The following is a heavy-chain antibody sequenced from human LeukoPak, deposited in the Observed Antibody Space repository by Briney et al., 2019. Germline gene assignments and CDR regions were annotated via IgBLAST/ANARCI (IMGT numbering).Heavy chain of an antibody. D-gene: IGHD3-10*01. J-gene: IGHJ4*02. V-gene: IGHV5-51*01. CDR1: GYSFTNYW. CDR2: IYPGDSDT. CDR3: ARRFGAYYSDY. Sequence: HGESLKISCKSSGYSFTNYWIGWVRQMPGKGLEWMGIIYPGDSDTRYSPSFQGQVTFSADKSISTAYLQWGSLRASDTAMYYCARRFGAYYSDYWGQGTLVTVSS.